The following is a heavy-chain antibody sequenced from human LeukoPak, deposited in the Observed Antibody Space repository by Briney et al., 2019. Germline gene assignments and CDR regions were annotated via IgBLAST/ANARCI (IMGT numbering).Heavy chain of an antibody. D-gene: IGHD2-2*01. CDR1: GFTFISYH. Sequence: SGGSLRLSCTASGFTFISYHLNWVRQAPGKGLEWVSYISSSGTTIYYADSVKGRFTISRDNAKNSLFLQMNSLRADDTAVYYCVSLQYCSKTKCYEDCWGQGTQVTVSS. CDR2: ISSSGTTI. V-gene: IGHV3-48*03. J-gene: IGHJ4*02. CDR3: VSLQYCSKTKCYEDC.